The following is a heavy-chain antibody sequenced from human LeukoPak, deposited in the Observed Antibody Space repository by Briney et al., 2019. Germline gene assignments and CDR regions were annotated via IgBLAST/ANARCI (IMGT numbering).Heavy chain of an antibody. CDR1: GFTVSSNY. CDR2: IYSGGST. D-gene: IGHD3-22*01. CDR3: ARGNVLRGMIVGAYFDY. J-gene: IGHJ4*02. V-gene: IGHV3-53*01. Sequence: GGSLRLSCAASGFTVSSNYMSWVRQAPGKGLEWVSVIYSGGSTYYADSVKGRFTISRDNSKNTLYLQMNSLRAEDTAVYYCARGNVLRGMIVGAYFDYWGQEPLVTVSS.